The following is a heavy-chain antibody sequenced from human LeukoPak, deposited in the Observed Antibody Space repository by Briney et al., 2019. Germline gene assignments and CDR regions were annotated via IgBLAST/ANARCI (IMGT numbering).Heavy chain of an antibody. V-gene: IGHV1-69*06. D-gene: IGHD5-18*01. CDR2: IIPIFGTA. CDR3: ARSDTAMGPGSYYYYMDV. CDR1: GGTFSSYA. J-gene: IGHJ6*03. Sequence: GASVKVSCKASGGTFSSYAISWVRQAPGQGLEWMGGIIPIFGTANYAQKFQGRVTITADKSTSTAYMELSSLRSEDTAVYYCARSDTAMGPGSYYYYMDVWGKGTTVTVSS.